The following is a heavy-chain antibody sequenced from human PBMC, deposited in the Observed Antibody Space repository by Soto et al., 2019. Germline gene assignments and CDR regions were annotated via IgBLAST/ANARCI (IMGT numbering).Heavy chain of an antibody. V-gene: IGHV5-51*01. Sequence: GESLKISCKGSGYSFTSYWIGWVRQMPGKGLEWMGIIYPGDSDTRYSPSFQGQVTISADKSISTTYLQWSSLKASDTAMYYCATSDSNPYYYYGMDVWGQGTTVTVSS. D-gene: IGHD4-4*01. CDR2: IYPGDSDT. CDR1: GYSFTSYW. CDR3: ATSDSNPYYYYGMDV. J-gene: IGHJ6*02.